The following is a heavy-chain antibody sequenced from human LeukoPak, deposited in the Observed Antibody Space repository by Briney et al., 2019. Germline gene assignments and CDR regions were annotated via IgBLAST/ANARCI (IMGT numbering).Heavy chain of an antibody. CDR3: VRDGGSYSDY. Sequence: GGSLRLSCAVSGFTFSSYWMSWVRQAPGKGLEWVANIKQDGTEEYYLDSVKGRFTISRDNAKNSLYLQMNSLRVEDTAVYYCVRDGGSYSDYWGQGTLVTVSS. D-gene: IGHD1-26*01. V-gene: IGHV3-7*01. J-gene: IGHJ4*02. CDR1: GFTFSSYW. CDR2: IKQDGTEE.